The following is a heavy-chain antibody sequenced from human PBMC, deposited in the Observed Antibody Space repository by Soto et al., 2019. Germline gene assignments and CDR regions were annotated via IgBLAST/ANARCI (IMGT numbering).Heavy chain of an antibody. Sequence: QVQLQESGPGLVKPSQTLSLTCTVSGGSISSGDYYWSWIRQPPGKGLEWIGYIYHSGSTYYNPSRKSRVTISGDTSKNQFSLKLSSVTAADTAVYYCARERPDGARLDPWGQGTLVTVSS. CDR3: ARERPDGARLDP. D-gene: IGHD6-6*01. CDR2: IYHSGST. V-gene: IGHV4-30-4*01. J-gene: IGHJ5*02. CDR1: GGSISSGDYY.